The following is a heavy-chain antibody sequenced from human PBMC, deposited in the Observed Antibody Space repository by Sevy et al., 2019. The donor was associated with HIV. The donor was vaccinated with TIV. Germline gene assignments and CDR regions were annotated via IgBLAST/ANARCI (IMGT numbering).Heavy chain of an antibody. CDR2: IYTSGST. CDR3: ARAGYCSSTRCGKRSRYYYGMDV. J-gene: IGHJ6*02. Sequence: SETLSLTCTVSGGSISSYYWSWIRQPAGKGLEWIGRIYTSGSTNYNPSLKSRVTMSVDTSKNQFSLKLSSVTAADPAVYYCARAGYCSSTRCGKRSRYYYGMDVWGQGTTVTVSS. D-gene: IGHD2-2*01. CDR1: GGSISSYY. V-gene: IGHV4-4*07.